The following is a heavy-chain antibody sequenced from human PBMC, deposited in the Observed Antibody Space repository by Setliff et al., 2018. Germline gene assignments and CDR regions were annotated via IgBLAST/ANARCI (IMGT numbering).Heavy chain of an antibody. CDR3: AREAGSYYSTDAFDI. D-gene: IGHD1-26*01. Sequence: VASVKVSCKASGYTFTSYGISWVRQAPGQGLEWMGWISAYNGNTNYAQKLQGRVTMTTDTSTSTAYMELRSLRSDDTAVYYCAREAGSYYSTDAFDIWGQGTMVTVSS. V-gene: IGHV1-18*01. CDR2: ISAYNGNT. J-gene: IGHJ3*02. CDR1: GYTFTSYG.